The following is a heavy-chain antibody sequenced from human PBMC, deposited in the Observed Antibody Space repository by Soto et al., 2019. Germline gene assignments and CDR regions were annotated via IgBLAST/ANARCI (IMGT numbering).Heavy chain of an antibody. CDR3: ARASVGPPGGGSWTMPFDS. D-gene: IGHD2-15*01. CDR1: GGSVSSYY. CDR2: IYTGGST. V-gene: IGHV4-4*07. Sequence: QVQLRESGPGLVKPSETLSLTCSVSGGSVSSYYWSWIRQPAGKGPERIGRIYTGGSTNYNPSLTSPVTTSVDTSKNQFSLRLTSVTDADTAVYYCARASVGPPGGGSWTMPFDSGGRGTLVTVSS. J-gene: IGHJ4*02.